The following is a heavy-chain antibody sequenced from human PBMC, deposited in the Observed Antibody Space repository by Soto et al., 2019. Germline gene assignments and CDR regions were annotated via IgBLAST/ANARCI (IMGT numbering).Heavy chain of an antibody. CDR2: IHYGGAT. CDR1: GGSISHSY. J-gene: IGHJ4*02. V-gene: IGHV4-59*08. D-gene: IGHD6-19*01. CDR3: ARLHNSSDWTDFDF. Sequence: ETLSLTCTVSGGSISHSYWSWLRLSPGKGLEWIGYIHYGGATTYNPSLKSRVTISLGTPKKHFYLNLRSVTAADTAVYFCARLHNSSDWTDFDFWGQGTRVTVSS.